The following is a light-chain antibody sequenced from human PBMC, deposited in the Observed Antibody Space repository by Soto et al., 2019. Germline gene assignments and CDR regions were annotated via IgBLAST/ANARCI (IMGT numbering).Light chain of an antibody. J-gene: IGKJ1*01. CDR1: QSIGSN. V-gene: IGKV3-15*01. CDR3: EEYNNWPPWR. Sequence: EIVMTQSPATLSVSPAETATLACRASQSIGSNLAWHQQKPGQAPRLLIYAASIRSTDFPARFSGSGSGTEFTLIISGLQSGDFALYFCEEYNNWPPWRFGHGTKVEIK. CDR2: AAS.